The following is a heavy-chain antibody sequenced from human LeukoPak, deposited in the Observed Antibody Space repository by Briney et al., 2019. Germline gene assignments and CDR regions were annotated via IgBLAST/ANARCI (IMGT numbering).Heavy chain of an antibody. Sequence: SQTLSLTCTVSGGSISSGGYYWSWIRQHPGKGLEWIGYIYYSGSTYYNPSLKSRLTISVDTSKNQFSLKLSSVTAADTAVYYCARGGAGRDYGDYYYGMDVWGQGTTVTVSS. V-gene: IGHV4-31*03. CDR2: IYYSGST. J-gene: IGHJ6*02. D-gene: IGHD4-17*01. CDR3: ARGGAGRDYGDYYYGMDV. CDR1: GGSISSGGYY.